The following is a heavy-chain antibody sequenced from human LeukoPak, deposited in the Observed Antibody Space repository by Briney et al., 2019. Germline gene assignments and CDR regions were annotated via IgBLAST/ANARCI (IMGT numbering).Heavy chain of an antibody. J-gene: IGHJ4*02. D-gene: IGHD3-10*01. CDR1: GFTFSNYA. Sequence: GGSLRLSCAASGFTFSNYAMSWVRQAPGRGLEWVSGLTSSGGTTYYADSVKGRFTISRDNSKNTLYLQMNSLRAEDTAVYYCARGAYSGSYYPIDYWGQGTLVTVSS. V-gene: IGHV3-23*01. CDR2: LTSSGGTT. CDR3: ARGAYSGSYYPIDY.